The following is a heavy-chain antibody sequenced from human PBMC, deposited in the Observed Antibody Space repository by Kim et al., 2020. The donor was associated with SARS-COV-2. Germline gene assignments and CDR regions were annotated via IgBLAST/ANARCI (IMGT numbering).Heavy chain of an antibody. J-gene: IGHJ4*02. Sequence: YYVNSVKGRFTISRDNAKKSLYLQMNPLRAEDTAVYYCARVATRTSPVNYWGPGTLVTVSS. V-gene: IGHV3-7*03. CDR3: ARVATRTSPVNY. D-gene: IGHD4-17*01.